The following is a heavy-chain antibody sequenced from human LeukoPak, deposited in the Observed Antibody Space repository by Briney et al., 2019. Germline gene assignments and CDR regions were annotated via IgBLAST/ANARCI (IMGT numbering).Heavy chain of an antibody. CDR2: INQNEST. CDR3: ARHTVCFGEFDY. CDR1: GGSFSGYY. Sequence: PSETLSLTCAVYGGSFSGYYWSWIRQPPGKGLEGIGEINQNESTNYNPPRKSPVTISQDTSNNQFSLKLSSVTAAATAVYFCARHTVCFGEFDYWGQGTLVTVSS. V-gene: IGHV4-34*01. D-gene: IGHD3-10*01. J-gene: IGHJ4*02.